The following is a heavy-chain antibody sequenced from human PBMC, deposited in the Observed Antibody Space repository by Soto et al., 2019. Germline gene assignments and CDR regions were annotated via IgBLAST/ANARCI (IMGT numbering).Heavy chain of an antibody. CDR2: INWNGGST. CDR3: ARGGVDEGTVTFYDY. V-gene: IGHV3-20*01. Sequence: EVQLVESGGGVVRPGGSLRLSCAASGFTFDDYGMSWVRQAPGKGLEWVSGINWNGGSTGYADSVKGRFTISRDNAKNSLYLQMNSLRAEATALYHCARGGVDEGTVTFYDYWGQGTLVTVSS. D-gene: IGHD4-17*01. CDR1: GFTFDDYG. J-gene: IGHJ4*02.